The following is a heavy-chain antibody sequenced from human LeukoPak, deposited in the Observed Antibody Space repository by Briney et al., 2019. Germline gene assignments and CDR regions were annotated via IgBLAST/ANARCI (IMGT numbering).Heavy chain of an antibody. V-gene: IGHV3-23*01. J-gene: IGHJ4*02. CDR3: ARDGARGAAAGTRGDY. Sequence: GGSLRPSCAASGFTFTTYAISWVWETPGGGVWWVSVISNSGDSTYYADSVKGRFTLSRDNSKSTLFLQMSSLRAEDTAIYYCARDGARGAAAGTRGDYWGQGALVTVSS. CDR1: GFTFTTYA. D-gene: IGHD6-13*01. CDR2: ISNSGDST.